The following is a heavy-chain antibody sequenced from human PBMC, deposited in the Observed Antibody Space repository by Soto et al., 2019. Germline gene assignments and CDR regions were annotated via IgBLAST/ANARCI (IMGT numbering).Heavy chain of an antibody. D-gene: IGHD3-10*01. Sequence: GGSLRLSCEASGITFSNHYMTWIRQAPGKGLEWISYISGTAGTIYYADSVEGRFTISRDNAKNSLFLQLTSLTAEDTAVYYCARAPYYGSGTYYYYALDVWGQGTTVTVSS. CDR2: ISGTAGTI. J-gene: IGHJ6*02. CDR1: GITFSNHY. CDR3: ARAPYYGSGTYYYYALDV. V-gene: IGHV3-11*01.